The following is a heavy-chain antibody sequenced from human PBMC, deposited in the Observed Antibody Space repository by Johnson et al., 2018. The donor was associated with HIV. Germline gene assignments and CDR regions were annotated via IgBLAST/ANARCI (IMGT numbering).Heavy chain of an antibody. CDR3: VKDHTSNAPWGAFDN. CDR2: IRYDGSNK. V-gene: IGHV3-30*02. D-gene: IGHD7-27*01. CDR1: GFTFSSYG. J-gene: IGHJ3*02. Sequence: QVQLVESGGGVVQPGRSLRLSCAASGFTFSSYGMHWVRQAPGKGLEWVAFIRYDGSNKYYADSVKGRFTISREIAKNSLYLQMNSLRPEDTALYFCVKDHTSNAPWGAFDNWGQGTLVTVSS.